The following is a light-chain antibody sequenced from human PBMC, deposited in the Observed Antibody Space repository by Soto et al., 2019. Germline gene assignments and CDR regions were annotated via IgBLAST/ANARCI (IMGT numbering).Light chain of an antibody. J-gene: IGLJ3*02. CDR1: SSDVGGYNY. Sequence: QSVLTQPASVSGSLGQSITISCTGTSSDVGGYNYVSWYQQHPGKVPKLMIYEVNNRPSGVSNRFSGSKSANTASLTISGLQADDEADYYCSSFTSISTQVFGGETKLTVL. V-gene: IGLV2-14*01. CDR3: SSFTSISTQV. CDR2: EVN.